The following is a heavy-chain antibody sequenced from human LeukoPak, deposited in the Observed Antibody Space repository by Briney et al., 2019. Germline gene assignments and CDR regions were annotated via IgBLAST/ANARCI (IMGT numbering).Heavy chain of an antibody. J-gene: IGHJ4*02. V-gene: IGHV1-69*05. D-gene: IGHD2-15*01. Sequence: GSSVKVSCKASGGTFISYAISWVRQAPGQGLEWMGGIIPIFGTANYAQKFQGRVTITTDESTSTAYMELSRLRSEDTAVYYCARDPLDCSGGRCSDYWGQGTLVTVSS. CDR2: IIPIFGTA. CDR3: ARDPLDCSGGRCSDY. CDR1: GGTFISYA.